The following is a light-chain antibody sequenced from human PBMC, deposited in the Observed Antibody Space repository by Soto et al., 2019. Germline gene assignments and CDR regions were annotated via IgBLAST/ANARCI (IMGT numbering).Light chain of an antibody. CDR2: AAS. CDR3: HQANSFPHT. CDR1: QGISSW. Sequence: DIQMTQSPSSVSASVGDRVTITCRASQGISSWLAWYPQKPGKAPKLLIYAASSLQSGVPSRFSGSGSGTDFTLTISSLQPEDFATYYCHQANSFPHTFGQGTKLEIK. J-gene: IGKJ2*01. V-gene: IGKV1-12*01.